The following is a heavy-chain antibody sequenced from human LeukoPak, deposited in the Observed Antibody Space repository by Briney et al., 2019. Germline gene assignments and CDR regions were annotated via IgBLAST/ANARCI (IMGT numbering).Heavy chain of an antibody. Sequence: GRSLRLSCTASGFTFRYYAMTWVRQAPGKGLVCVSTISGSGGTTYYADSVKGRLSISRDNSKNPLSLQMNSLRAEDTAVYYCAKPSSIVIVPTALQRSLDYWGQGALVTVSS. CDR2: ISGSGGTT. CDR1: GFTFRYYA. J-gene: IGHJ4*02. CDR3: AKPSSIVIVPTALQRSLDY. D-gene: IGHD2/OR15-2a*01. V-gene: IGHV3-23*01.